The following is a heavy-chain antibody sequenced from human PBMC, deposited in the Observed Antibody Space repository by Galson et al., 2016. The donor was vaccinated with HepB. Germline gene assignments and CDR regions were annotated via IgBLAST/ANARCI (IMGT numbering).Heavy chain of an antibody. V-gene: IGHV3-74*01. D-gene: IGHD2-15*01. J-gene: IGHJ6*02. CDR3: ARFGGSLGMDV. Sequence: SLRLSCAASGFTFSTYWMHWVRQVPGMGLVWVSSVNSDGSRTTYVDSVKGRFTISRDNSKNTLYLQMNSLTAEDTAVYYCARFGGSLGMDVWGQGTTVTVSS. CDR2: VNSDGSRT. CDR1: GFTFSTYW.